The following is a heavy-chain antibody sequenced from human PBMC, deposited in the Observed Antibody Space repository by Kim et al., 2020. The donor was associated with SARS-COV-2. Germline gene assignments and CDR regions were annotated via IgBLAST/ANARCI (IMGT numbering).Heavy chain of an antibody. CDR1: GFTFSNAW. J-gene: IGHJ4*02. CDR3: TTVYKDSPRITMVRGVNSLGY. D-gene: IGHD3-10*01. V-gene: IGHV3-15*01. CDR2: IKSKTDGGTT. Sequence: GGSLRLSCAASGFTFSNAWMSWVRQAPGKGLEWVGRIKSKTDGGTTDYAAPVKGRFTISRDDSKNTLYLQMNSLKTEDTAVYYCTTVYKDSPRITMVRGVNSLGYWGQGTLVTVSS.